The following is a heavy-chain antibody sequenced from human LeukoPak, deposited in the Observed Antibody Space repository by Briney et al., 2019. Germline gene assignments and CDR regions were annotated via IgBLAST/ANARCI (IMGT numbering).Heavy chain of an antibody. CDR3: ARLYDGDYGYYFDY. J-gene: IGHJ4*02. D-gene: IGHD4-17*01. Sequence: PGASLRLSCAASGFTFGRSERNWVRLAPGKGLEWLSYISDKGDLIYYADSVKGRFTISRDDAKNSLYLQMNSLRAEDTAVYYCARLYDGDYGYYFDYWGQGTLVTVSS. V-gene: IGHV3-48*03. CDR1: GFTFGRSE. CDR2: ISDKGDLI.